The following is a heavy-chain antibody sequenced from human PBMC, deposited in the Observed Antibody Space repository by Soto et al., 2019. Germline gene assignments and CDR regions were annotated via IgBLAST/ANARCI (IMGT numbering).Heavy chain of an antibody. D-gene: IGHD3-3*01. CDR3: ARAIFGVVSVDY. CDR1: GDSLSSGGYY. Sequence: SETLSLTCTVSGDSLSSGGYYWSWIRQHPGKGLEWIGYISYSGSTYYNPSLKSRVTISEDMSKNQFSLKLSSVTAADTAVYFCARAIFGVVSVDYWGQGXLVTVSS. J-gene: IGHJ4*02. V-gene: IGHV4-31*03. CDR2: ISYSGST.